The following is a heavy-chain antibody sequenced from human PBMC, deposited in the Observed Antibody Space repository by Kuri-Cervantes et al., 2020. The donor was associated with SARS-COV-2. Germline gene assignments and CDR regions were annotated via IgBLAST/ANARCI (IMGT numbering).Heavy chain of an antibody. V-gene: IGHV3-30*18. CDR3: AKPGSRRGIIREDQYGLDV. Sequence: GGSLRLSCVASEFNFRYYGMYWVRQAPGRGLEGLAVISHDGSDTYHGDSVKGRFTISIDKSKNTLYLQMNSLRPEDTAVYYCAKPGSRRGIIREDQYGLDVWGQGTTVTVSS. CDR1: EFNFRYYG. D-gene: IGHD3-10*01. J-gene: IGHJ6*02. CDR2: ISHDGSDT.